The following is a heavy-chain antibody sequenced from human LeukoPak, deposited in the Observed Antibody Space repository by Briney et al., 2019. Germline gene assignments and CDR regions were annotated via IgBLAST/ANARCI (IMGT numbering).Heavy chain of an antibody. V-gene: IGHV4-59*01. J-gene: IGHJ4*02. CDR1: ISSISSYY. Sequence: TPSESLSLAFTATISSISSYYWSWIRQPPGKGHEYIRRLYHSGSTNSSPSLNSRVSISLDMSKNQLSLNLNSVTAADTAVYYCAGGRQSLAFDSWGQGTLVTVSS. CDR3: AGGRQSLAFDS. CDR2: LYHSGST. D-gene: IGHD6-19*01.